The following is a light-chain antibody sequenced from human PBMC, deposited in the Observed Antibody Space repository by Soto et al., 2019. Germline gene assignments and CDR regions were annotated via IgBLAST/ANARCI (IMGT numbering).Light chain of an antibody. CDR1: QSVSSY. CDR3: QQRSNWPPIT. CDR2: DAS. V-gene: IGKV3-11*01. J-gene: IGKJ5*01. Sequence: EIVLTQSPATLSLSPGERATLSCRASQSVSSYLAWYQQKPGQAPRLLIYDASNRATGIPARFSGSGSGTDFTLTISILEPEDFAVYYCQQRSNWPPITFGQGTRLVIK.